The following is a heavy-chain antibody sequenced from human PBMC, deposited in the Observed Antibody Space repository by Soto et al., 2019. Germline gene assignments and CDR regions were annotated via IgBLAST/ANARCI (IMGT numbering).Heavy chain of an antibody. CDR3: ARPLYCSSTSCYRYYGMDV. J-gene: IGHJ6*02. CDR2: ISSSSSYI. V-gene: IGHV3-21*01. Sequence: EVQLVESGGGLVKPGGSLRLSCAASGFTFSSYSMNWVRQAPGKGLEWVSSISSSSSYIYYAYSVKGRFTIARDKAKNSLYPQINSLRAEDTAVYYCARPLYCSSTSCYRYYGMDVWGQGTTVTVSS. CDR1: GFTFSSYS. D-gene: IGHD2-2*01.